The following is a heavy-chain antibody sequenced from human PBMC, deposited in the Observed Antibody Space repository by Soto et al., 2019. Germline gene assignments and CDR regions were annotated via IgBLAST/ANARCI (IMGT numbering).Heavy chain of an antibody. V-gene: IGHV1-2*04. CDR3: ARESGGATATLDYYYFYMDV. J-gene: IGHJ6*03. Sequence: QVQLVQSGAEVRKPGASVTVSCRSSGDSFNDYYIPWVRQAPGQGLGWMGWINPNSGVTKYAQKFQGWGSMTRDTSIRTVYMQLSRLRSDDTAVYYCARESGGATATLDYYYFYMDVWGTGTTVTVSS. D-gene: IGHD5-12*01. CDR2: INPNSGVT. CDR1: GDSFNDYY.